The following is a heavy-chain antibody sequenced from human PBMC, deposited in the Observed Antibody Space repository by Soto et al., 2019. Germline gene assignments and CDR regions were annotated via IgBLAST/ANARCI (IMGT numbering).Heavy chain of an antibody. Sequence: EVQLVESGGGLVQPWGSRRLSCAASGFTFSSYWMHWVRQAPGKGLVWVSRINSDGSSTSYADSVKGRFTISRDNARYTLYLQMNSLRDEDTAVYYCARVGYCARGVCPNFDFWGQGTLVTVSS. CDR2: INSDGSST. D-gene: IGHD2-8*01. CDR3: ARVGYCARGVCPNFDF. V-gene: IGHV3-74*01. J-gene: IGHJ4*02. CDR1: GFTFSSYW.